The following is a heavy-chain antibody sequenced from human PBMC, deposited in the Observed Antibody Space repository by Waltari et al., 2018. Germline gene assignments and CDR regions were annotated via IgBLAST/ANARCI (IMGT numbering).Heavy chain of an antibody. V-gene: IGHV4-39*07. CDR1: GDSVSSNNSY. J-gene: IGHJ6*03. CDR3: AKDGGRIAARFYYYYYMDV. CDR2: ISYSGNA. Sequence: QLQLQESGPGLVKPSETLSLPCSVSGDSVSSNNSYWGWIRQTPGKGLEWIGTISYSGNAYYNPSLKSRVTISLDMSKNDFSLKLSSVTAADTAVYYCAKDGGRIAARFYYYYYMDVWGKGTTVTVSS. D-gene: IGHD6-6*01.